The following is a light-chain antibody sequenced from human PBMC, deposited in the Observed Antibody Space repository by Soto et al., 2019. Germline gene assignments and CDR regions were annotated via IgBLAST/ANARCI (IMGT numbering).Light chain of an antibody. J-gene: IGKJ4*01. CDR2: WAS. CDR3: QQYYSMPPT. CDR1: QSLLYSSNNKNY. Sequence: NHIAVSRGQRATLNCKSSQSLLYSSNNKNYLTWYQHKPGQPPKLLIYWASTRKSGVPDRFSGSGSGTDFTLTISSLQAEDVVVYYCQQYYSMPPTFGGGCKV. V-gene: IGKV4-1*01.